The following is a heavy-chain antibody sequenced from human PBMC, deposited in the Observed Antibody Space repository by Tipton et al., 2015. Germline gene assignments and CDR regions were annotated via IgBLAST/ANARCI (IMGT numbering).Heavy chain of an antibody. D-gene: IGHD3-9*01. V-gene: IGHV1-69*01. CDR2: IIPIFGAA. J-gene: IGHJ4*02. CDR3: ARDKNNYDVLNY. Sequence: QLVQSGAEVKPPGSSVKVSCKASGGSFSRYVISWVRQAPGQGLEWMGGIIPIFGAANYAQKFQGRVTVSADESTSTAYMELTSLRSEDTAIYYCARDKNNYDVLNYWGQGTLVTVSS. CDR1: GGSFSRYV.